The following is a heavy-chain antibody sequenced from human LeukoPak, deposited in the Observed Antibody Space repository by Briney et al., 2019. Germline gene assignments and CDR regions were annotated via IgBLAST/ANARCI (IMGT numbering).Heavy chain of an antibody. CDR3: ARDYAVPYYYYMDV. J-gene: IGHJ6*03. V-gene: IGHV4-61*02. Sequence: PSETLSLTCTVPGGSISSGSYYWSWIRQPAGKGLEWIGRIYTSGSTNYNPSLKSRVTISVDTSKNQFSLKLSSVTAADTAVYYCARDYAVPYYYYMDVWGKGTTVTVSS. CDR2: IYTSGST. D-gene: IGHD4-17*01. CDR1: GGSISSGSYY.